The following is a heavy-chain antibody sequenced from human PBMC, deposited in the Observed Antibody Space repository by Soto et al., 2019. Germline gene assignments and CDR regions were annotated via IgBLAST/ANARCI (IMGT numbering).Heavy chain of an antibody. CDR3: AGGRDYDFWSGYYGMEV. J-gene: IGHJ6*02. CDR1: GYTFTSYD. Sequence: ASVKGSCKASGYTFTSYDINCVRQATGQGLEWMGWMNPNSANTGYSQKFQGRVTMTRNTSISPAYMELSSMRSEDTAVYYCAGGRDYDFWSGYYGMEVWGHGSTVT. D-gene: IGHD3-3*01. V-gene: IGHV1-8*01. CDR2: MNPNSANT.